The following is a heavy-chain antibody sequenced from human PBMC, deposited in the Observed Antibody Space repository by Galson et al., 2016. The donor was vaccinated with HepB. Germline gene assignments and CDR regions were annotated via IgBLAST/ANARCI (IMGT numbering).Heavy chain of an antibody. D-gene: IGHD3-16*01. Sequence: SLRLSCAASGFTFSSYWMSWVRQAPGKGLEWVANIKQDGSEKYYVDSVKGRFTISRDNAKNSLYLQMNSLRAEDTAVYYCSRAHYGPTIYYSCYYMGVWGQGTTVTVS. V-gene: IGHV3-7*01. CDR2: IKQDGSEK. CDR3: SRAHYGPTIYYSCYYMGV. CDR1: GFTFSSYW. J-gene: IGHJ6*02.